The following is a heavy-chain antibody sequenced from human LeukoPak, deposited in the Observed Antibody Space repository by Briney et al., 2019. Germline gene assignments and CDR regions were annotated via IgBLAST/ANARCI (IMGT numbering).Heavy chain of an antibody. D-gene: IGHD3-10*01. CDR2: IYYTGST. J-gene: IGHJ4*02. CDR1: GGSINSYF. CDR3: ARGPEYYYGSGSCGY. V-gene: IGHV4-59*12. Sequence: PSETLSLTCSVSGGSINSYFWSWIRQPPGKGLEWIGYIYYTGSTNYNPSLKSRVTISVDTSMNQFSLRLSSVTAADTAVYYCARGPEYYYGSGSCGYWGQGTLVTVSS.